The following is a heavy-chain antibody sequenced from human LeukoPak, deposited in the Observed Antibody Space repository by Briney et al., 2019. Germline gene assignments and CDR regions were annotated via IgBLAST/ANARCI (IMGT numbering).Heavy chain of an antibody. CDR3: SRGHVFGSFQHWDY. V-gene: IGHV3-74*01. J-gene: IGHJ4*02. CDR2: IFGDATGA. D-gene: IGHD3-10*01. CDR1: GFTIGNRW. Sequence: PGGSLRLSCTASGFTIGNRWMHWVRQAPGRGLVWVARIFGDATGASYADSVKGRFSISRDNAKNTLYLEINNLRVEDTAVYYCSRGHVFGSFQHWDYWGQGTLAIVSS.